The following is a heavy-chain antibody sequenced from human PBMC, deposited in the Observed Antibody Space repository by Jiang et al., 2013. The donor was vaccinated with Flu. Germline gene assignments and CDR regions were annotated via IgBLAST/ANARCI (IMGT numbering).Heavy chain of an antibody. CDR2: STLAMVT. J-gene: IGHJ5*02. CDR3: VRDGTEPPGWLDV. Sequence: GAEVKKPGASVKVSCKASGYTFTRFAMHWVRQAPDKGLSGWDGSTLAMVTQNIHKRFQGRVTIIRDTSASTAYMELSSLRSEDTAVYYCVRDGTEPPGWLDVWGQGTLVTVSS. CDR1: GYTFTRFA. V-gene: IGHV1-3*01.